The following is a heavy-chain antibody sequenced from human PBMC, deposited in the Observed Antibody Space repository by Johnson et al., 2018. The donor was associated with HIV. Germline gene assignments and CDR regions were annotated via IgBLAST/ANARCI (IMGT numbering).Heavy chain of an antibody. V-gene: IGHV3-7*03. Sequence: VQLVESGGGVVQPGRSLRLSCTVSGIIFSSYWMTWVRQAPGKGLEWVANIKQDGSEKSYVDSVKGRFSISRDNSKNTVYLQMNSLRTEDTAVYYCAKRSGSYAFDIWGQGTMVTVSS. CDR1: GIIFSSYW. CDR2: IKQDGSEK. J-gene: IGHJ3*02. CDR3: AKRSGSYAFDI. D-gene: IGHD3-22*01.